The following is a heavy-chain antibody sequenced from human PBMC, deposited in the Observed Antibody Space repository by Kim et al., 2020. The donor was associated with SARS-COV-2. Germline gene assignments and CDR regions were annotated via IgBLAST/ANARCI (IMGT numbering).Heavy chain of an antibody. CDR2: IIPILGIA. CDR3: ARVMSYYMDV. V-gene: IGHV1-69*04. J-gene: IGHJ6*03. D-gene: IGHD3-10*02. Sequence: SVKVSCKASGGTFSSYAIIWVRQAPGQGLEWMGRIIPILGIANYAQKFQGRVTITADKSTSTAYMELSSLRSEDTAVYYCARVMSYYMDVWGKGTTVTV. CDR1: GGTFSSYA.